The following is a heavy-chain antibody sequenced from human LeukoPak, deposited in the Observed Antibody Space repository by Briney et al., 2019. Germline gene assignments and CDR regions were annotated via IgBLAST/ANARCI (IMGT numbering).Heavy chain of an antibody. Sequence: SETLSLTCAVYGGSFSGYYWSWIRQPPAKGLEWIGEINHSGSTNYNPSLKSRVTISVDTSKNQFSLKLSSVTAADTAVYYCARGSVLAVAGTEYWGQGTLVTVSS. V-gene: IGHV4-34*01. J-gene: IGHJ4*02. D-gene: IGHD6-19*01. CDR3: ARGSVLAVAGTEY. CDR1: GGSFSGYY. CDR2: INHSGST.